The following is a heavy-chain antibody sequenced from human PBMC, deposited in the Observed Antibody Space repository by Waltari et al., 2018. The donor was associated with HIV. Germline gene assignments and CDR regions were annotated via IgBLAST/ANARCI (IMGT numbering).Heavy chain of an antibody. D-gene: IGHD1-7*01. CDR2: INAGTGNT. V-gene: IGHV1-3*01. Sequence: QVHLVQSGAEVKKPGASVKVSCTTSGYTFTHRAIHWVRQAPGERPEWMAWINAGTGNTKYSQRFQDRVTLTRDTSASTVYMELSSLRSEDTAVYYCAREDWTDWSYGPLDYWGPGTLITVSS. J-gene: IGHJ4*02. CDR3: AREDWTDWSYGPLDY. CDR1: GYTFTHRA.